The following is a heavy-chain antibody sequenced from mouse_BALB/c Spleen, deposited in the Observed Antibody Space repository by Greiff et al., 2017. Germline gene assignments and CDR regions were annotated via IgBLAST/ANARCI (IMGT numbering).Heavy chain of an antibody. V-gene: IGHV5-9-4*01. CDR3: AGAPMDY. CDR1: GFTFSSYA. CDR2: ISSGGSYT. J-gene: IGHJ4*01. Sequence: EVQRVESGGGLVKPGGSLKLSCAASGFTFSSYAMSWVRQSPEKRLEWVAEISSGGSYTYYPDTVTGRFTISRDNAKNTLYLEMSSLRSEDTAMYYCAGAPMDYWGQGTSVTVSS.